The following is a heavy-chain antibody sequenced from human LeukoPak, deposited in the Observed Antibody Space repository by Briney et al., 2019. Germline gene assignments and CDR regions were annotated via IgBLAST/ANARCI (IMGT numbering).Heavy chain of an antibody. CDR3: ARGYDSSGYYPLNY. Sequence: SETLSLTCAVYGGSFSGYYWSWIRQPPGKGLEWIGEINHSGSTNYNPSLKSRVTISVDTSKNQFPLKLSSVTAADTAVYYCARGYDSSGYYPLNYWGQGTLVTVSS. J-gene: IGHJ4*02. D-gene: IGHD3-22*01. CDR1: GGSFSGYY. V-gene: IGHV4-34*01. CDR2: INHSGST.